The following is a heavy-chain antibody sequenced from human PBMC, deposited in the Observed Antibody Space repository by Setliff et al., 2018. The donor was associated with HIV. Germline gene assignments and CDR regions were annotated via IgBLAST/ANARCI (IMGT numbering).Heavy chain of an antibody. CDR1: GISFSSYA. CDR3: AKDVSDIHLVGTTTDS. Sequence: GGSLRLSCTVSGISFSSYAMSWVRQAPGKGLEWVSSISGSGGATYYADSVKGRFTLSRDNSKKILYLQMNSLGVEDTALYFCAKDVSDIHLVGTTTDSWGQGALVTVSS. J-gene: IGHJ4*02. V-gene: IGHV3-23*01. CDR2: ISGSGGAT. D-gene: IGHD1-26*01.